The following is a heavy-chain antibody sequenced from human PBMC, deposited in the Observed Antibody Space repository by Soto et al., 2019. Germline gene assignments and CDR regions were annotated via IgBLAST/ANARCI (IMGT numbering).Heavy chain of an antibody. J-gene: IGHJ4*02. D-gene: IGHD2-15*01. CDR2: IKQDGSEK. CDR3: AGARVVVPATPPDY. Sequence: GGSLRLSCAASGFTFSSYWMSWVRQAPGKGLEWVANIKQDGSEKYYVDSVKGRFTISRDNAKNSLYLQMNSLRAEDTAVYYCAGARVVVPATPPDYWGQGTLVTVSS. CDR1: GFTFSSYW. V-gene: IGHV3-7*01.